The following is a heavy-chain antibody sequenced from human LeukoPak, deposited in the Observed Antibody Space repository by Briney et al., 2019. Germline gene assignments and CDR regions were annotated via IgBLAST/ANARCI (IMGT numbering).Heavy chain of an antibody. D-gene: IGHD2-8*01. J-gene: IGHJ4*02. CDR1: GYTFTSYA. Sequence: ASVKVSCKASGYTFTSYAMNWVRQAPGQGLEWMGWINTNTENPAYAQGFTGRFVSSLDISVSTAYLQISSLKAEDTAVYYCARMGYCTRATCGGAFDFWGQGTLVTVSS. CDR2: INTNTENP. CDR3: ARMGYCTRATCGGAFDF. V-gene: IGHV7-4-1*02.